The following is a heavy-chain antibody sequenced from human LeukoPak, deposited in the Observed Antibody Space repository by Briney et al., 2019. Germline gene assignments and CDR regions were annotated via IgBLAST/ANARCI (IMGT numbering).Heavy chain of an antibody. CDR2: ISWNSGSI. Sequence: GGSLRLSCAASGFTFDDYAMHWVRQAPGKGLEWVSGISWNSGSIGYADSVKGRFTISRDNAKNSLYLQMNSLRAEDTAVYYCARQEYFHYYYMDVWGKGTTVTVSS. CDR1: GFTFDDYA. J-gene: IGHJ6*03. V-gene: IGHV3-9*01. CDR3: ARQEYFHYYYMDV.